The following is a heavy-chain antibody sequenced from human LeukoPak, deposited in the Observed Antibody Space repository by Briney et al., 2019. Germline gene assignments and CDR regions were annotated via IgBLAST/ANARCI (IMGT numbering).Heavy chain of an antibody. J-gene: IGHJ4*02. CDR1: GYTFTGYY. D-gene: IGHD2-15*01. V-gene: IGHV1-2*06. CDR2: INPNSGGT. Sequence: ASVKVSCKASGYTFTGYYMHWVRQAPGQGLEWMGRINPNSGGTNYAQKFQGRVTMTRDTSISTAYMELSRLRSDDTAVYYCARDQRIRCSGDSCYSAVSSSGWYGLFDYWGQGTLVTVSS. CDR3: ARDQRIRCSGDSCYSAVSSSGWYGLFDY.